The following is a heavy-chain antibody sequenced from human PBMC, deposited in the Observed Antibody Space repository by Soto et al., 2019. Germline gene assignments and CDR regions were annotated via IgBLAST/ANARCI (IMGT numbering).Heavy chain of an antibody. Sequence: GGSLRLSCAASGFTFSSYGMHWVRQAPGKGLEWVAVTWYDGSNKYYADSVKGRFTISRDNSKNTLYLQMNSLRAEDTAVYYCARNRRGYGQTYYYYYYMDVWGKGTRVTVSS. D-gene: IGHD5-18*01. J-gene: IGHJ6*03. CDR2: TWYDGSNK. V-gene: IGHV3-33*01. CDR3: ARNRRGYGQTYYYYYYMDV. CDR1: GFTFSSYG.